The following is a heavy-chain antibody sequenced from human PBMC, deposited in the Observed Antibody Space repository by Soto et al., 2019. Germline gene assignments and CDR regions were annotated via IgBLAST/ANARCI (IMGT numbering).Heavy chain of an antibody. CDR1: GFTFSNAW. D-gene: IGHD3-22*01. Sequence: GGSLRLSCVASGFTFSNAWMNWVRQAPGKGLEWVGRIKSKTDGETTDYNAPVKGRFTISRDDSKNTLYLQMNSLKTEDTAVFYCTTLGHYYDSSPLDVWGQGTTVTVSS. CDR3: TTLGHYYDSSPLDV. CDR2: IKSKTDGETT. V-gene: IGHV3-15*07. J-gene: IGHJ6*02.